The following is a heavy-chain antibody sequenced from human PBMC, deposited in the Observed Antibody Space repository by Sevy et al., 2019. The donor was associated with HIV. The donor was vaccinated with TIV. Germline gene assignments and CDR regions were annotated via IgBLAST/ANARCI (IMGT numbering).Heavy chain of an antibody. D-gene: IGHD4-17*01. J-gene: IGHJ5*02. Sequence: ASVKVSCKASGGTFSSYAISWGRQAPGEGLEWMGGIIPIFGTATYAQKFQGRVTITADESTSIAYVELSSLGSEDTAGYYCAGGPNYGDYIRRRYNWYDPWGQGTLVTVSS. CDR1: GGTFSSYA. CDR3: AGGPNYGDYIRRRYNWYDP. V-gene: IGHV1-69*13. CDR2: IIPIFGTA.